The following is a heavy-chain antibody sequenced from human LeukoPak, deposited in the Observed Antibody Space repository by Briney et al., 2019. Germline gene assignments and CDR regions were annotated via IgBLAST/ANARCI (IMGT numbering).Heavy chain of an antibody. CDR1: GFTFSSNT. J-gene: IGHJ2*01. CDR2: ISSDGIHT. V-gene: IGHV3-21*01. CDR3: ARGGVDYGGNSGWYFDL. D-gene: IGHD4-23*01. Sequence: GGSLRLSCAASGFTFSSNTMNWVRQAPGKGLEWVSSISSDGIHTFYADPVKGRFTISRENAKNSLYLQMNSLRAGDTAVYYCARGGVDYGGNSGWYFDLWGRGTLVTVSS.